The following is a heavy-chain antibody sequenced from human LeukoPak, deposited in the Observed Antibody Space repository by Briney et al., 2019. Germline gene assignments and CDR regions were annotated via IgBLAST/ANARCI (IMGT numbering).Heavy chain of an antibody. V-gene: IGHV3-73*01. CDR1: EFPFSSYG. J-gene: IGHJ4*02. CDR2: IRSKANSYAT. Sequence: GGSLRLSCAASEFPFSSYGMTWVRQASGKGLEWVGRIRSKANSYATAYAASVKGRFTISRDDSKNTAYLQMNSMKTEDTAVYYCTRRFGDSSGWPFDYWGQGTLVTVSS. CDR3: TRRFGDSSGWPFDY. D-gene: IGHD6-19*01.